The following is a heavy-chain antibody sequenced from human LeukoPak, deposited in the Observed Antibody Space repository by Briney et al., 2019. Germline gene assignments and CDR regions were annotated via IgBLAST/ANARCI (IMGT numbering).Heavy chain of an antibody. Sequence: GGSLRLSCIASGFTFDDYAMSWFRQAPGKGPEWEGFIRSRAYDGTTEYAASVKGRFTISRDDSKSIAYLQMNSLKSEDTAVYYCTRDHRDRSGFYYGFVDYWGQGTLVTVSS. CDR3: TRDHRDRSGFYYGFVDY. CDR1: GFTFDDYA. CDR2: IRSRAYDGTT. D-gene: IGHD3-22*01. J-gene: IGHJ4*02. V-gene: IGHV3-49*03.